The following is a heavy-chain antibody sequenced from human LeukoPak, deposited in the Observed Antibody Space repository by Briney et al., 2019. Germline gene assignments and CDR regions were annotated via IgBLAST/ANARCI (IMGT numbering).Heavy chain of an antibody. CDR2: INPRGGT. V-gene: IGHV1-2*04. J-gene: IGHJ4*02. CDR3: ARVDDYSNYEFDY. Sequence: ASVKVSCKASGYTFSGYYMHWVRQAPGQGLEWMGWINPRGGTNYAQKFQGWVTMTRDTSISTAYMDLSRLRSDDTAVYYCARVDDYSNYEFDYWGQGTLVTVSS. CDR1: GYTFSGYY. D-gene: IGHD4-11*01.